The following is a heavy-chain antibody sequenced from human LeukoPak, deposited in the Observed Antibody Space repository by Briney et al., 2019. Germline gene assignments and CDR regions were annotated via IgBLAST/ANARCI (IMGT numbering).Heavy chain of an antibody. J-gene: IGHJ4*02. V-gene: IGHV4-38-2*02. CDR3: ARVCSSGRCLDY. D-gene: IGHD2-15*01. CDR2: INHSGST. CDR1: GYSISSGYY. Sequence: SETLSLTCTVSGYSISSGYYWAWMRRPPGKGLEWIGSINHSGSTYYNPSLKSRVTVSVDTSKNQVSLRLSSVTAADTAVYYCARVCSSGRCLDYWGQGTLVTVSS.